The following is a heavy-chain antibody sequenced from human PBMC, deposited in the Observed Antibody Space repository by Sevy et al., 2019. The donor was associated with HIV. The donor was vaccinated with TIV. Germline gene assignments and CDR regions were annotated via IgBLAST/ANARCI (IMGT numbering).Heavy chain of an antibody. CDR1: GYTFNSFY. Sequence: ASVKVSCKASGYTFNSFYIHWVRQAPGQGLEWMGWINPYSGGTHYAQKFQGRVTLTRDRSISVAYMDLTSLRSNDTAVYYCVRDRFYGCASVTFAGDFWGHGTLVTVSS. D-gene: IGHD4-17*01. CDR2: INPYSGGT. V-gene: IGHV1-2*02. CDR3: VRDRFYGCASVTFAGDF. J-gene: IGHJ4*01.